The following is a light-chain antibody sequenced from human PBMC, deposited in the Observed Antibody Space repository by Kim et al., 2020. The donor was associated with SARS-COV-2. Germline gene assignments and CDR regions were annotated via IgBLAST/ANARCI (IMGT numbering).Light chain of an antibody. Sequence: LGQTASITCQGDSLRSYYASWYQQKPGQAPVLVIYGKNNRPSGIPDRFSGSSSGNTASLTITGAQAEDEADYYCNSRDSSGNHLGVFGGGTQLTVL. J-gene: IGLJ3*02. CDR3: NSRDSSGNHLGV. V-gene: IGLV3-19*01. CDR2: GKN. CDR1: SLRSYY.